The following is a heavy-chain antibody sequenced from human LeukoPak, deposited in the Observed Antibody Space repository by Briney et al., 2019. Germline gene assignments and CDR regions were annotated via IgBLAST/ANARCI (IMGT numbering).Heavy chain of an antibody. CDR2: ISGSGGST. Sequence: GGSLRLSCAASGFTFRSYAMSWVRQAPGKGLEWVSAISGSGGSTYYAESVKGRFTISRDNSKNTLYLQMNSLRAEDTAVYYCFTSNIVATIGFYYYYYGMDVWGQGTTVTVSS. J-gene: IGHJ6*02. V-gene: IGHV3-23*01. D-gene: IGHD5-12*01. CDR1: GFTFRSYA. CDR3: FTSNIVATIGFYYYYYGMDV.